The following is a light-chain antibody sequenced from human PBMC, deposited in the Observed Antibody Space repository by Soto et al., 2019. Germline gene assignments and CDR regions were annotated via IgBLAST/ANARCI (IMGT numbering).Light chain of an antibody. J-gene: IGKJ1*01. CDR2: GAS. CDR1: QSVSSSY. V-gene: IGKV3-20*01. Sequence: EIVLTQSPGTLSLSPGERATLSCRASQSVSSSYLAWYQQKPGQAPRLLIYGASSRATGIPDRFSGSGSGTDFPLTISRREPEDFAVYYCQQYGSSPPWTFGKGTRV. CDR3: QQYGSSPPWT.